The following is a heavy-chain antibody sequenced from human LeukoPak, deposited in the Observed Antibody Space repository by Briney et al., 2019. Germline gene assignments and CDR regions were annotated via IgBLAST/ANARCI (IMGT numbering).Heavy chain of an antibody. CDR3: VKDREPDSGWNFDY. V-gene: IGHV3-23*01. CDR1: GFNFDVYA. CDR2: ITASGTNT. D-gene: IGHD6-19*01. J-gene: IGHJ4*02. Sequence: GGSLRLSCAASGFNFDVYAMSWVRQAPGKGLEWLSAITASGTNTFYPDSVKGRFTISRDNSKNTLYLQMNSLRAEDTAVYYCVKDREPDSGWNFDYWGQGTLVTVSS.